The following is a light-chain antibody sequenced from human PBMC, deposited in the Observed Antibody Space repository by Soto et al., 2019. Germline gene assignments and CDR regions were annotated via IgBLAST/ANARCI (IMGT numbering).Light chain of an antibody. CDR1: SSNIGSET. CDR2: ANN. V-gene: IGLV1-44*01. J-gene: IGLJ3*02. CDR3: AAWDDSLKGWV. Sequence: QSVLTQPPSASGTPGQRVTISCSGSSSNIGSETVNWYQQVPGTAPKLLIYANNQRPSGAPDRFSVSKSGTSASLAIGGLQSEDEADYYCAAWDDSLKGWVFGGGTQLTVL.